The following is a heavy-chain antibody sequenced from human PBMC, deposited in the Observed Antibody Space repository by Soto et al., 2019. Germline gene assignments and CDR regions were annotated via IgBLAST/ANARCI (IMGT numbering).Heavy chain of an antibody. CDR2: IIPSLGIA. Sequence: QVQLVQSGAEVKKPGSSVKVSCKASGGTFRSYTISWVRQAPGQGLEWMGRIIPSLGIANYAQKFQGRVTITADKSTSTAYMELSSLRSEDTAVYYCAREEYYYGAGAFFDYWGQGTLVTVSS. V-gene: IGHV1-69*08. CDR1: GGTFRSYT. CDR3: AREEYYYGAGAFFDY. D-gene: IGHD3-10*01. J-gene: IGHJ4*02.